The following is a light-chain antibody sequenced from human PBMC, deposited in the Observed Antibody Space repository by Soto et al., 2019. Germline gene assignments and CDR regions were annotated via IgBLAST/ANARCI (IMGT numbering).Light chain of an antibody. J-gene: IGKJ1*01. CDR2: GAS. CDR3: QQYNNWPPERT. CDR1: QSVSSN. V-gene: IGKV3-15*01. Sequence: EIVMTQSPATLSVSPGERATLSCRASQSVSSNLAWYQQKPGQAPRLLIYGASTRATGIPARFSGSGSGTEFTLPISSLQSEDFALYYCQQYNNWPPERTFGQGTKVEIK.